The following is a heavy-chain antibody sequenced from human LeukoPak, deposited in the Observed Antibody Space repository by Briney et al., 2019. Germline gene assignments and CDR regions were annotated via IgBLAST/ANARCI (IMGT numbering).Heavy chain of an antibody. J-gene: IGHJ5*02. Sequence: PSETLSLTCLVSGGSITSDYWIWIRQPPGKGLEWVGYLYYGGSTDYNPSLGSRVTISVDTSKSQFSLNLKSVTAADTAMYYCARGQALIPRVWFDTWGQGSLVIVSS. CDR2: LYYGGST. V-gene: IGHV4-59*01. CDR1: GGSITSDY. CDR3: ARGQALIPRVWFDT.